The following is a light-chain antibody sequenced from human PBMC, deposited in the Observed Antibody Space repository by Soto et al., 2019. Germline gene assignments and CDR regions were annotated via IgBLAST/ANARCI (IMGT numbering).Light chain of an antibody. J-gene: IGKJ1*01. CDR2: AAS. CDR1: QAISNY. V-gene: IGKV1-27*01. Sequence: DIQLAQSPSSLSPSVGDRVTITCRASQAISNYLAWYQQKPGKVPKLLIYAASTLQPGVPSRFSGSGSGTDFTPTISSLQPEDVATYYCQKYDYVPWTFGQGTKVEI. CDR3: QKYDYVPWT.